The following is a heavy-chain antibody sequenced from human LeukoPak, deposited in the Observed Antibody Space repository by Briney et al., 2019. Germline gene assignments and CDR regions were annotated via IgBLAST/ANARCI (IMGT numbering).Heavy chain of an antibody. D-gene: IGHD5-18*01. CDR1: GGTFSSYA. CDR3: ARRATMVTYFDY. CDR2: IIPIFGTA. V-gene: IGHV1-69*13. J-gene: IGHJ4*02. Sequence: SVKVSCKASGGTFSSYAISWVRQAPGQGLEWMGGIIPIFGTANYAQKFQGRVTITADESTSTAYMELSSLRSEDTAVYYCARRATMVTYFDYWGQGTLVTVSS.